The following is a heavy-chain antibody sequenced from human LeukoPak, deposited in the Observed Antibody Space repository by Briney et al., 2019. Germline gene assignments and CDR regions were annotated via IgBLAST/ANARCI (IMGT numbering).Heavy chain of an antibody. Sequence: GGSLRLSCAASGFTFSAHWMHWVRQAPGKGLVWVSRVKYDGSTTAYADSVKGRFTISRDNTRNILYLEMNSLRVEDTAVYYRARDLNWLLFYYWGQGALVTVSS. V-gene: IGHV3-74*01. D-gene: IGHD3/OR15-3a*01. CDR2: VKYDGSTT. J-gene: IGHJ4*02. CDR1: GFTFSAHW. CDR3: ARDLNWLLFYY.